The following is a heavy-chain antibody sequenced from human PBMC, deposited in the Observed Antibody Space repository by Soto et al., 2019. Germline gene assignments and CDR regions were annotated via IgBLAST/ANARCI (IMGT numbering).Heavy chain of an antibody. CDR2: ISYDGSNK. J-gene: IGHJ4*02. V-gene: IGHV3-30-3*01. CDR1: GFTFSSYA. Sequence: GGSLRLSCAASGFTFSSYAMHWVRQAPGKGLEWVAVISYDGSNKYYADSVKGRVTISRDNSKNTPDLQMNSLRAEDTAVYYCARAYEGDYFDYWGQGTLVTVSS. D-gene: IGHD3-16*01. CDR3: ARAYEGDYFDY.